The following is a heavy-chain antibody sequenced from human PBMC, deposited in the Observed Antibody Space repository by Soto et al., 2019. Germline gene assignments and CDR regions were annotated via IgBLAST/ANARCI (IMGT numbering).Heavy chain of an antibody. CDR2: ISGSGGST. CDR3: AKTLRYFDWLELDY. J-gene: IGHJ4*02. V-gene: IGHV3-23*01. CDR1: GFTFSSYA. Sequence: GGSLRLACAASGFTFSSYAMSWVRQAPGKGLEWVSAISGSGGSTYYADSVKGRFTISRDNSKNTLYLQMNSLRAEDTAVYYCAKTLRYFDWLELDYWGQGTLVTVSS. D-gene: IGHD3-9*01.